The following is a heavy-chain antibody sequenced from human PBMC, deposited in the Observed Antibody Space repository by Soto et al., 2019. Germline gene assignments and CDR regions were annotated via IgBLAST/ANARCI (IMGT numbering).Heavy chain of an antibody. CDR3: ARVGYYYDSSGYFFGQYYFDY. V-gene: IGHV4-59*01. J-gene: IGHJ4*02. D-gene: IGHD3-22*01. CDR2: IYYSGST. CDR1: GGSISSYY. Sequence: PSETLSLTCTVSGGSISSYYWSWIRQPPGKGLEWIGYIYYSGSTNYNPSLKSRVTISVDTSKNQFSLKLGSVTAADTAVYYCARVGYYYDSSGYFFGQYYFDYWGQGTLVTVSS.